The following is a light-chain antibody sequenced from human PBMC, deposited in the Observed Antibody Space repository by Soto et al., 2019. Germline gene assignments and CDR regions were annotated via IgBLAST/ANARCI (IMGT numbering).Light chain of an antibody. CDR1: QSISSY. J-gene: IGKJ1*01. CDR2: AAS. V-gene: IGKV1-39*01. Sequence: IQMTQSPSSLSASVGDRVTITCRASQSISSYLNWYQQKPGKAPKLLIYAASSLQSGVPSRSSGSGSRTDSTLTISSLQPEDFATYHYQQSYSTPRTFGQGTKVEI. CDR3: QQSYSTPRT.